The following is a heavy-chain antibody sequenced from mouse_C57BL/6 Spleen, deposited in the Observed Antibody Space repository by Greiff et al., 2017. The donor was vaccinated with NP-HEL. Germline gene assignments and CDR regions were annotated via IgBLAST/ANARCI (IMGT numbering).Heavy chain of an antibody. CDR2: IYPGDGDT. J-gene: IGHJ4*01. Sequence: QVQLQQSGPELVKPGASVKISCKASGYAFSSSWMNWVKQRPGKGLEWIGRIYPGDGDTNYNGKFKGKATLTADKSSSTAYMQLSSLTSEDSAVYFCARRGYGPPYAMDYWGQGTSVTVSS. D-gene: IGHD1-1*01. CDR1: GYAFSSSW. V-gene: IGHV1-82*01. CDR3: ARRGYGPPYAMDY.